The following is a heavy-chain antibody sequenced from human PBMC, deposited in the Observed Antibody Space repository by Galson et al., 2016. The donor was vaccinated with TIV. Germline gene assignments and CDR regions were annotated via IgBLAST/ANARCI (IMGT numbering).Heavy chain of an antibody. CDR1: GYIFRNYY. D-gene: IGHD5-12*01. Sequence: SVKVSCKVSGYIFRNYYLVWVRQAPGQGLEWMGRINPDSGDINYAQRFQDRVTMTRDSSISTAYMELSGLRPEDAAVYYCARDRGMSNHYSDLWGRGTLVTVSS. J-gene: IGHJ2*01. CDR3: ARDRGMSNHYSDL. V-gene: IGHV1-2*02. CDR2: INPDSGDI.